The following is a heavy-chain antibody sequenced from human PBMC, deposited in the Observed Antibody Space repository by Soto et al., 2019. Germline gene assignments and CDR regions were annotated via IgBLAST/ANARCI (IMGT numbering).Heavy chain of an antibody. CDR3: AKEVYSSSSRGFVYYYYGMDV. CDR1: GFTVSSKY. V-gene: IGHV3-53*01. D-gene: IGHD6-6*01. J-gene: IGHJ6*02. Sequence: GGSLRLSCAASGFTVSSKYMSWVRQAPGKGLEWVSLIQSGGPTYYADSVKGRFTISRDNSENTVHLQMNSLRAEDTAVYYCAKEVYSSSSRGFVYYYYGMDVWGQGTTVTVS. CDR2: IQSGGPT.